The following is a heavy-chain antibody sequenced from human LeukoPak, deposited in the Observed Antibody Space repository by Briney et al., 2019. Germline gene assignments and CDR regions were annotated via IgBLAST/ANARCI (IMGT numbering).Heavy chain of an antibody. CDR3: ARDLRPYSGYDNLAFDI. V-gene: IGHV3-21*01. CDR2: ISSSSIYI. Sequence: GGSLRLSCAASGFTFSSYSMNWVRQAPGKGLEWVSSISSSSIYIYYADSMKGRFTISRDNAKNSLYLQMNSLRAEDTAVYYCARDLRPYSGYDNLAFDIWGQGTMVTVSS. J-gene: IGHJ3*02. D-gene: IGHD5-12*01. CDR1: GFTFSSYS.